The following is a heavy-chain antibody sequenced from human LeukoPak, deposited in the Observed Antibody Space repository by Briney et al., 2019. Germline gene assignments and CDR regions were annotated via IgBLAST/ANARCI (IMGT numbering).Heavy chain of an antibody. CDR1: GFTFSSYA. V-gene: IGHV3-23*01. CDR2: ISGSGGST. J-gene: IGHJ4*02. CDR3: AKDRYYYGSGSPYFDY. D-gene: IGHD3-10*01. Sequence: GGSLRLSCAASGFTFSSYAMSWVRQAPGKGLEWVSAISGSGGSTYYADSVKGRFTISRDNFKNTLYLQMNSLRAEDTAVYYCAKDRYYYGSGSPYFDYWGQGTLVTVSS.